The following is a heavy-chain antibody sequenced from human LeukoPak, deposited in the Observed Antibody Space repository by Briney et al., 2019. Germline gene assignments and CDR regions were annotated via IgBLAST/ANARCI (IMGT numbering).Heavy chain of an antibody. CDR2: ISSSSSYI. D-gene: IGHD6-25*01. CDR1: GFTFSSYS. CDR3: ARVRQRRLIGYYGMDV. Sequence: GGSLRLSCAASGFTFSSYSMNWVRQAPGKGLEWVSSISSSSSYIYYADSVKGRFTISRDNAKNSLYLQMNSLRAEDTAVYYCARVRQRRLIGYYGMDVWGQGTTVTVSS. V-gene: IGHV3-21*01. J-gene: IGHJ6*02.